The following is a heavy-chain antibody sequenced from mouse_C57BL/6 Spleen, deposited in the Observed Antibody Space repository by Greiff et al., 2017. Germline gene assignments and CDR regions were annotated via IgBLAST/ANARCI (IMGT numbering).Heavy chain of an antibody. CDR1: GYTFTSYW. CDR2: IDPSDSDT. CDR3: ARTLDYGRGRYYDMDY. V-gene: IGHV1-69*01. D-gene: IGHD1-1*01. J-gene: IGHJ4*01. Sequence: QVQLQQPGAELVMPGASVKLSCKASGYTFTSYWMHWVKQRPGQGLEWIGEIDPSDSDTNYNQKFQGKATLTVDKSSSTAYMQLSSLTSEDSAVYYCARTLDYGRGRYYDMDYWGQGTSVTVSS.